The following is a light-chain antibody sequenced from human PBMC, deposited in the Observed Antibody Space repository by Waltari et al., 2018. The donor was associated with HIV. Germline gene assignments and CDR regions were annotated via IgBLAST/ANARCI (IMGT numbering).Light chain of an antibody. CDR1: SPNLGNNY. J-gene: IGLJ1*01. CDR3: VTWDNSLSAYV. V-gene: IGLV1-51*01. Sequence: QSVLTQPPSLSAAPGQRVTISCSGSSPNLGNNYVSWYQQPPGTAPKLVIYDNNKRPSGIPDRFSGSKSGTSATLGITGLQTGDEADYYCVTWDNSLSAYVFGTGTKVTVL. CDR2: DNN.